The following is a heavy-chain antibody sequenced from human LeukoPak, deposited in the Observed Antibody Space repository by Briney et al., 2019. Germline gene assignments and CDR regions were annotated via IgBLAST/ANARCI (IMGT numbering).Heavy chain of an antibody. D-gene: IGHD3-3*01. CDR1: GGSFSGYY. J-gene: IGHJ1*01. V-gene: IGHV4-34*01. CDR3: ARVPGQLRFLEWLPH. Sequence: SEALSLTCAVYGGSFSGYYWSWIRQPPGKGLEWIGEINHSGSTNYNPSLKSRVTISVDTSKNQFSLKLSSVTAADTAVYYCARVPGQLRFLEWLPHWGQGTLVTVSS. CDR2: INHSGST.